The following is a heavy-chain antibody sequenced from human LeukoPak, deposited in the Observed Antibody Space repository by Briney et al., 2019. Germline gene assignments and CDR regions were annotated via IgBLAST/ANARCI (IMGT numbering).Heavy chain of an antibody. J-gene: IGHJ4*02. CDR2: IYYSGSM. Sequence: PSETLSLTCTVAGGSISSYYWSWIRQPPGKGLEWIGYIYYSGSMNYNPSLKSRVTISVDTSKNQVSLKLSSVTAADTAVYYCAREGFGELSHFDYWGQGTLVTVSS. V-gene: IGHV4-59*12. CDR3: AREGFGELSHFDY. CDR1: GGSISSYY. D-gene: IGHD3-10*01.